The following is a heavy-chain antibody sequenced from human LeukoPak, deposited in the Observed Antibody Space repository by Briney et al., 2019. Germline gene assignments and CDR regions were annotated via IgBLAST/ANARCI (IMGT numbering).Heavy chain of an antibody. J-gene: IGHJ4*02. CDR2: ISAYNGNT. CDR3: ARDQRWLQLISWGGNFDY. D-gene: IGHD5-24*01. V-gene: IGHV1-18*01. CDR1: GYTFTSYG. Sequence: EASVKVSCKASGYTFTSYGISWVRQAPGQGLEWMGWISAYNGNTNYAQKLQGRVTMTTDTSTSTAYMELRSLRSDDTAVYYCARDQRWLQLISWGGNFDYWGQGTLVTVSS.